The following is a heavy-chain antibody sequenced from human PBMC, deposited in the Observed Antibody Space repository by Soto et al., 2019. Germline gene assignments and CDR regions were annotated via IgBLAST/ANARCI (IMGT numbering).Heavy chain of an antibody. CDR2: ISGSGGST. D-gene: IGHD2-2*01. CDR3: AKAQHYCSSTSCYLYYYYGMDV. J-gene: IGHJ6*02. V-gene: IGHV3-23*01. Sequence: GGSLRLSCAASGFTFSSYAMSWVRQAPGKGLEWVSAISGSGGSTYYADSVKGRFTISRDNSKNTLYLQMNSLRAEDTAVYYCAKAQHYCSSTSCYLYYYYGMDVWGQGTTVTV. CDR1: GFTFSSYA.